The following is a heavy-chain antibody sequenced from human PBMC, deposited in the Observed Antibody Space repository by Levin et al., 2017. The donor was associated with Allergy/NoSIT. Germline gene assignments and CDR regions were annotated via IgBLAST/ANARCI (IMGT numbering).Heavy chain of an antibody. CDR2: ISYDGSNK. V-gene: IGHV3-30*18. J-gene: IGHJ4*02. Sequence: GGSLRLSCAASGFTFSSYGMHWVRQAPGKGLEWVAVISYDGSNKYYADSVKGRFTISRDNSKNTLYLQMNSLRAEDTAVYYCAKNDFDSWGQGTLVTVSS. CDR3: AKNDFDS. CDR1: GFTFSSYG.